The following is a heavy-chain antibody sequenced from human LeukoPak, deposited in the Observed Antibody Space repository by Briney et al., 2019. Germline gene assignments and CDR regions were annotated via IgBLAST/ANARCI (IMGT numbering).Heavy chain of an antibody. Sequence: GGSLRLSCAASGLTLSTYTMNWVRQAPGKGLEWVSSISSSSSYLYYADSVKGRFTISRANAENSLYLEMNSLRAEDTAVYYCARGADYDILTGYMDVWGKGTTVTVSS. CDR2: ISSSSSYL. CDR1: GLTLSTYT. V-gene: IGHV3-21*01. J-gene: IGHJ6*03. D-gene: IGHD3-9*01. CDR3: ARGADYDILTGYMDV.